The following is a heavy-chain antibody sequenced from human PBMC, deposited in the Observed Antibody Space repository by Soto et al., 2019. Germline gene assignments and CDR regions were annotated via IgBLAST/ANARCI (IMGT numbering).Heavy chain of an antibody. V-gene: IGHV1-8*01. CDR2: MNPNSGHT. CDR1: GYTFTSHD. D-gene: IGHD2-2*01. Sequence: QVQLVQSGAEVKKPGASVKVSCKASGYTFTSHDINWMRQATGQGLEWMGWMNPNSGHTNYAQKFQGRVTMTRDTSISTAYMELTNLRSEDTAIYYCASDMSTTWGQGTLVTFSS. CDR3: ASDMSTT. J-gene: IGHJ5*02.